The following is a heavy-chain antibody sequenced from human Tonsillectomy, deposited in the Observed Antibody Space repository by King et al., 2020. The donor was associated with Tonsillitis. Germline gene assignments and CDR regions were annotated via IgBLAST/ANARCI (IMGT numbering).Heavy chain of an antibody. D-gene: IGHD2-15*01. CDR1: GFTFSDHY. CDR3: ARVVAGDRGWHFDL. CDR2: SRNKAKTYTT. Sequence: VQLVESGGGLVQPGGSLRLSCAASGFTFSDHYMDWVRQAPGKGLEWVGRSRNKAKTYTTEYAASVKGRFTISRDDSKDSLYLQMNSLKTEDTAVYFCARVVAGDRGWHFDLWGRGTLVSVSS. V-gene: IGHV3-72*01. J-gene: IGHJ2*01.